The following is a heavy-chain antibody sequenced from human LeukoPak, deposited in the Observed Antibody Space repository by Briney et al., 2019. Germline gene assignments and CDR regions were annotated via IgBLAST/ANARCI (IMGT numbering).Heavy chain of an antibody. CDR3: ARDLWDH. CDR2: ITSAGNFI. J-gene: IGHJ4*02. V-gene: IGHV3-21*01. CDR1: GFTFSTYT. Sequence: GRSLRLSCAASGFTFSTYTMIWVRQAPGKGLEWVSSITSAGNFIYYADSLRGRFTVSRDNAKNSLYLQMNRLRAEDTAMYYCARDLWDHWGQGTLVTVSS.